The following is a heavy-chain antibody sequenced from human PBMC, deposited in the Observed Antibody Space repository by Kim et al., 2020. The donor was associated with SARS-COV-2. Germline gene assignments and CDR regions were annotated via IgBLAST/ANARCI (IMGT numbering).Heavy chain of an antibody. V-gene: IGHV4-31*03. Sequence: SETLSLTCTVSGGSISSGGYYWSWIRQHPGKGLEWIGYIYYSGSTYYNPSLKSRVTISVDTSKNQFSLKLSSVTAADTAVYYCARKVGESGYWYFDLWGRGTLVTVSS. J-gene: IGHJ2*01. CDR3: ARKVGESGYWYFDL. CDR1: GGSISSGGYY. CDR2: IYYSGST. D-gene: IGHD1-26*01.